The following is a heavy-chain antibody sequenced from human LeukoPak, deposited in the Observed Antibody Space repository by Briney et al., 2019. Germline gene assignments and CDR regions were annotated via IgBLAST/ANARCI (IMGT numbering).Heavy chain of an antibody. V-gene: IGHV4-30-4*08. CDR3: ARSLKSASSYKHHFRYPFDH. CDR1: GGSISSDDYY. J-gene: IGHJ4*02. D-gene: IGHD5-24*01. Sequence: SQTLSLTCTVSGGSISSDDYYWSWIRQPPGKGLEWIGYIYYSGSTYYNPSLKSRVTISVDTSRSQFSLKLSSVTAADTAVYYCARSLKSASSYKHHFRYPFDHWGQGTVVTVSS. CDR2: IYYSGST.